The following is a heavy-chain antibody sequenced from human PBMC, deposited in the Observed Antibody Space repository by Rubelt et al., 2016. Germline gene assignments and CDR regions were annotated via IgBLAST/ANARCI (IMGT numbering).Heavy chain of an antibody. V-gene: IGHV4-34*01. D-gene: IGHD6-19*01. Sequence: QVQLQQWGAGLLKPSETLSLTCAVYGGSFCGYYWSCIRQPPGMGLVWIGSVYYRGNTYSNPSFKSRVTISADTSKNQFSLKLSSVTAADTAVYYCARTLGRLVFGYWGQGTLVTVSS. J-gene: IGHJ4*02. CDR2: VYYRGNT. CDR1: GGSFCGYY. CDR3: ARTLGRLVFGY.